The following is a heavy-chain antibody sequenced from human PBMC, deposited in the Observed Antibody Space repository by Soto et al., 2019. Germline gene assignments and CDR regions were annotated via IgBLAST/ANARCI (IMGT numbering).Heavy chain of an antibody. CDR1: GFTFSSYS. D-gene: IGHD6-13*01. J-gene: IGHJ4*02. Sequence: GGSLRLSCAASGFTFSSYSMNWVRQAPGKGLEWVSYISSSSSTIYYADSVKGRFTISRDNAKNSLYLQMNSLRAEDTAVYYCARQAAGLLYYFDYWGQGTLVTVSS. V-gene: IGHV3-48*01. CDR3: ARQAAGLLYYFDY. CDR2: ISSSSSTI.